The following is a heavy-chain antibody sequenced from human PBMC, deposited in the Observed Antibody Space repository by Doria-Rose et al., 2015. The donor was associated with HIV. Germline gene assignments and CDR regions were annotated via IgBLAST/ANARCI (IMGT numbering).Heavy chain of an antibody. D-gene: IGHD6-13*01. V-gene: IGHV2-26*01. CDR2: IFSDDER. Sequence: QVQLVESGPVLVKPTETLTLTRTVSGVSLSSPGMGVSWIRQPPGKALEWLANIFSDDERSYKTSLKSRLNIASGTSKSQVVLTMTDMDPVDTATYYCARIKSSRWYHKYYFDFWGQGTLVIVSA. CDR3: ARIKSSRWYHKYYFDF. J-gene: IGHJ4*02. CDR1: GVSLSSPGMG.